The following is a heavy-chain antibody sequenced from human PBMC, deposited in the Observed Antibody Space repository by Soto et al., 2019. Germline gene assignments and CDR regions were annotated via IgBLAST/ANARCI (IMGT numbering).Heavy chain of an antibody. CDR2: INSDGSST. CDR1: GFTFSSYW. Sequence: EVQLVESGGGLVQPGGSLRLSCAASGFTFSSYWMHWVRQAPGKGLVWVSRINSDGSSTSYAASVKGRFTISRDNAKNTLYLQMNSLRAEDTAVYYCAREEMATIYWYFDLWGLGTLVTVSS. CDR3: AREEMATIYWYFDL. D-gene: IGHD5-12*01. J-gene: IGHJ2*01. V-gene: IGHV3-74*01.